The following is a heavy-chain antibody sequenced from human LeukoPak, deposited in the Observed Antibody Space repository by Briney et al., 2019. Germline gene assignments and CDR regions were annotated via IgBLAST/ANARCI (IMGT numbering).Heavy chain of an antibody. Sequence: PGGSLRLSCAASGFTFSSYGMSWVRQAPGKGLEWVSAISGSGGSTYYADSVKGRFTISRDNSKNTLYLQMNSLRAEDTAVYYCAKASLRNYYFDYWGQGTLVTVSS. V-gene: IGHV3-23*01. J-gene: IGHJ4*02. CDR2: ISGSGGST. CDR3: AKASLRNYYFDY. CDR1: GFTFSSYG. D-gene: IGHD1-1*01.